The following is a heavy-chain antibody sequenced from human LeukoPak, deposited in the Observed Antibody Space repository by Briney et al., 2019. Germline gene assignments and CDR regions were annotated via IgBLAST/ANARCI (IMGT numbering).Heavy chain of an antibody. CDR2: ISAYNGNT. V-gene: IGHV1-18*01. Sequence: ASVKVSCKASGYTFTSYGISWGRQAPGQGLEWMGCISAYNGNTNFAQKRQGRITMTTATSTSTAYMELRSLSSDDTAVYYCVRTGYCYGGTCHSGAFDIWGQGTVVTVSS. J-gene: IGHJ3*02. CDR1: GYTFTSYG. CDR3: VRTGYCYGGTCHSGAFDI. D-gene: IGHD4-23*01.